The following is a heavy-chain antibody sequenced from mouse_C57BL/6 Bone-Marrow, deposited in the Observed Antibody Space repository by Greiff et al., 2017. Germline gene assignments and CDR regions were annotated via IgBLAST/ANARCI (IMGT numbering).Heavy chain of an antibody. V-gene: IGHV1-55*01. CDR3: ARWGWGY. J-gene: IGHJ2*01. CDR2: IYPRSGNT. Sequence: QVQLQQPGAELVKPGASVKMSCKASGYTFTSYWITWVKQRPGQGLEWIGDIYPRSGNTYYNEKFKGKATLTADKSSSTAYMELRSLTSEDSAVYFCARWGWGYWGQGTTLTVSS. CDR1: GYTFTSYW.